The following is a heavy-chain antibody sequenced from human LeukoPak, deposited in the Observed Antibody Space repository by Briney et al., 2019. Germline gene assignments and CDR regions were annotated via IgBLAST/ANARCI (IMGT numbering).Heavy chain of an antibody. J-gene: IGHJ4*02. D-gene: IGHD5-24*01. Sequence: GGSLRLSCAASGFTFRSYWMHWVRQAPGKGLEWVSRIDLDGSSTFADSVKGRLTISRDNYKNTLYVQMNSLRAEDTAVCYCAKDSSGGWLRSYYFDSWGQGTLVTVSS. V-gene: IGHV3-74*01. CDR1: GFTFRSYW. CDR2: IDLDGSST. CDR3: AKDSSGGWLRSYYFDS.